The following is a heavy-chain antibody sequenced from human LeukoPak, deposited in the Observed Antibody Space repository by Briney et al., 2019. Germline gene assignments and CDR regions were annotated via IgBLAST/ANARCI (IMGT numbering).Heavy chain of an antibody. Sequence: SETLSLTCTVSGGSISSYYWSWIRQPAGKGLEWIGRVYTSGSPNYNPSLESRVTMSVDTSKNQFSLDLSSVTAADTAVYYCARGGYGASSGFDYWGQGTLVTVSS. CDR2: VYTSGSP. D-gene: IGHD4-23*01. J-gene: IGHJ4*02. CDR3: ARGGYGASSGFDY. V-gene: IGHV4-4*07. CDR1: GGSISSYY.